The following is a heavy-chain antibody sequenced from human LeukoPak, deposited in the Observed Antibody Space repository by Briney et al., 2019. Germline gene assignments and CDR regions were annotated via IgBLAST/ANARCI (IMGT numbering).Heavy chain of an antibody. V-gene: IGHV1-3*01. CDR2: INAGNGNT. D-gene: IGHD4-23*01. CDR1: GYTFTSYA. Sequence: ASVKVSCKASGYTFTSYAMHWVRQAPGQRLEWMGWINAGNGNTKYSQKFQGRVTITRDTSASTAYMELSSLRSEDTAVYYCVRSGGGNGGIGNWFDPWGQGTLVTVSS. J-gene: IGHJ5*02. CDR3: VRSGGGNGGIGNWFDP.